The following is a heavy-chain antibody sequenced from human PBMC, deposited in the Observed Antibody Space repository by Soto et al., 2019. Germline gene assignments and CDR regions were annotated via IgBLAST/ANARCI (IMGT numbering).Heavy chain of an antibody. CDR3: ATRGSSY. D-gene: IGHD2-15*01. CDR2: ISYDGSNK. J-gene: IGHJ4*02. Sequence: QVQLVESGGGVVQPGRSLRLSCAASGFTFSSYAMHWVRQAPGKGLEWVAVISYDGSNKYYADSVKGRFTISRDNSKNTLYLQMNSLRAEDTAVYYCATRGSSYWGQGTLVTVSS. CDR1: GFTFSSYA. V-gene: IGHV3-30-3*01.